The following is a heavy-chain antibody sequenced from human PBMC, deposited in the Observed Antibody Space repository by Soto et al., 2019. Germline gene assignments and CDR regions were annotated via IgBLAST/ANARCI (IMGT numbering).Heavy chain of an antibody. J-gene: IGHJ4*02. Sequence: SWIRQPPGKGLEWLAHIFSNDEKSYSTSLKSRLTISRDTSKSQVVLTMTNMDPVDTATYYCARIQRISMIVVSKPYFDYWGQGALVTVSS. CDR3: ARIQRISMIVVSKPYFDY. D-gene: IGHD3-22*01. V-gene: IGHV2-26*01. CDR2: IFSNDEK.